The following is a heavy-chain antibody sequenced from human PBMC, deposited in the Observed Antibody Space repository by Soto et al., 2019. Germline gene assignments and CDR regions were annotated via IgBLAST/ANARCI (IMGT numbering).Heavy chain of an antibody. V-gene: IGHV1-69*02. CDR3: ARSTGDSYYYHGMDV. Sequence: VQLVQSGAEVKKPGSSVNVSCKASGGTFSSYSISWVRQAPGQGLEWMGRIIPVLSIANYAQKFQGRVTITADKSTTTAYMELSSLRSEDTAMYYCARSTGDSYYYHGMDVWGQGTTVTVSS. CDR1: GGTFSSYS. D-gene: IGHD7-27*01. CDR2: IIPVLSIA. J-gene: IGHJ6*02.